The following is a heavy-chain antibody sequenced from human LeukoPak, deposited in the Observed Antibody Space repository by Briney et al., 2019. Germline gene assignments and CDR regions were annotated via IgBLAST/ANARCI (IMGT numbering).Heavy chain of an antibody. CDR1: GGSISSGDYY. CDR3: ARDLQRGATDFYY. J-gene: IGHJ4*02. V-gene: IGHV4-30-4*08. Sequence: PSQTLSLTCTVSGGSISSGDYYWSWIRQPPGKGLEWIGYIYYSGSTYYNPSLKSRVTISVDTSKNQFSLKLSSVTAADTAVYYCARDLQRGATDFYYWGQGTLVTVSS. D-gene: IGHD5-24*01. CDR2: IYYSGST.